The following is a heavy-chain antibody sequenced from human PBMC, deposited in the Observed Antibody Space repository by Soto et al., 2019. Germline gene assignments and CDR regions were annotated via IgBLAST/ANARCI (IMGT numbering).Heavy chain of an antibody. CDR1: GGSISSGGYY. V-gene: IGHV4-31*03. J-gene: IGHJ4*02. CDR3: ASIRIYPSFYFDY. CDR2: IYYSGST. D-gene: IGHD1-20*01. Sequence: PSETLSLTCTVSGGSISSGGYYWSWIRQHPGKGLEWIGYIYYSGSTYYNPSLKSRVTISVDTSKNQFSLKLSSVTAADTAVYYCASIRIYPSFYFDYWGPGTLVTVSS.